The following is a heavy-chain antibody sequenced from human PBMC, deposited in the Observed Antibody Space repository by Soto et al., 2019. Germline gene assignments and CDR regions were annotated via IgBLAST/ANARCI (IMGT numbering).Heavy chain of an antibody. CDR3: ARIHRGGDGAFDI. V-gene: IGHV2-70*04. J-gene: IGHJ3*02. D-gene: IGHD3-10*01. CDR2: IDWDDDK. Sequence: SGPTLVNPTQTLTLTCTFSGFSLSTSGMRVSWIRQPPGKALGWLARIDWDDDKFYSTSLKTRLTISKDTSKNQVVLTMTNMDPVDTATYYCARIHRGGDGAFDIWGQGTMVTVSS. CDR1: GFSLSTSGMR.